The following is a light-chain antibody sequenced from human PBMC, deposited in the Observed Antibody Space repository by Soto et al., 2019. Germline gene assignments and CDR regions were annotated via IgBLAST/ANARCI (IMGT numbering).Light chain of an antibody. CDR1: QSVNKY. CDR2: DAS. CDR3: QQRYIWPTIS. J-gene: IGKJ5*01. V-gene: IGKV3-11*01. Sequence: EIVLTQFPATLSLSPGERATLSCRASQSVNKYLAWYQQKPGQAPRLLVYDASNTATGVPARFSGSGSGTDFTLTISSLEPEDFAVYYCQQRYIWPTISFGQGTRLEIK.